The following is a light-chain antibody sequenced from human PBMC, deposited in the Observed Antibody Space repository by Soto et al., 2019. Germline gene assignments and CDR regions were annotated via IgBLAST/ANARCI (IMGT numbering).Light chain of an antibody. J-gene: IGKJ1*01. CDR2: KAS. Sequence: DIQMTQSPSTLSASVGDRVTITCRASQSISNWLAWYQQKPGEAPKLLIYKASTLKSGVPSRCSGSGSGTEFTLTISSLQPDDFATYYCQHYNSYSEAFGQGTKVDIK. CDR1: QSISNW. CDR3: QHYNSYSEA. V-gene: IGKV1-5*03.